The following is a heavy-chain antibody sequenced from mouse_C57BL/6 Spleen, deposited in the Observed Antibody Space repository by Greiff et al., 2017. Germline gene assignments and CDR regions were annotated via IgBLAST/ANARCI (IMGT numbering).Heavy chain of an antibody. CDR3: ARDYYGSRNWYFDV. CDR1: GFNIKNTY. Sequence: EVQLQQSVAELVRPGASVKLSCTASGFNIKNTYMHWVKQRPEQGLEWIGRIDPANGNTKYDPKFQGKASMTADTSTNTANLQLSSLTSEDAAIYYCARDYYGSRNWYFDVWGTGTTVTVSS. D-gene: IGHD1-1*01. J-gene: IGHJ1*03. CDR2: IDPANGNT. V-gene: IGHV14-3*01.